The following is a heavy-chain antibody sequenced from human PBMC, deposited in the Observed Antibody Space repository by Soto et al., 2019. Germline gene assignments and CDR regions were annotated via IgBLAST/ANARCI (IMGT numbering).Heavy chain of an antibody. Sequence: ASVKVSCKGSGYTFTSYYMHWVRQAPGQGLEWMGIINPSGGSTSYAQKFQGRVTMTRDTSTSTVYMELSSLRSEDTAVYYCASLPVRTAMADDAFAIWGQGTMVTVSS. J-gene: IGHJ3*02. V-gene: IGHV1-46*01. CDR1: GYTFTSYY. CDR2: INPSGGST. CDR3: ASLPVRTAMADDAFAI. D-gene: IGHD5-18*01.